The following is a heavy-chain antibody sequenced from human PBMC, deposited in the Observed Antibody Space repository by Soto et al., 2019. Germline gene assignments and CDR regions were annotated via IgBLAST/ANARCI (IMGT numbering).Heavy chain of an antibody. J-gene: IGHJ6*02. CDR2: IWYDGSNK. Sequence: GGSLRLSCAASGFTFSSYGMHWVRQAPGKGLEWVAVIWYDGSNKYYADSVKGRFTISRDNSKNTLYLQMNSLRAEDTAVYYCARVKRSSSGYYYYYGMDVWGQGTTVTVS. CDR3: ARVKRSSSGYYYYYGMDV. V-gene: IGHV3-33*01. CDR1: GFTFSSYG. D-gene: IGHD6-6*01.